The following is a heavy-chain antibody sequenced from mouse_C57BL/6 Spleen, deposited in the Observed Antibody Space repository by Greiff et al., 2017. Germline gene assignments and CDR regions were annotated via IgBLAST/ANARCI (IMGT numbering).Heavy chain of an antibody. J-gene: IGHJ4*01. V-gene: IGHV2-9*01. CDR1: GFSLTSYG. CDR3: AKRGGFEQAAQATVAMDY. CDR2: IWGGGST. Sequence: VQGVESGPGLVAPSQSLSITCTVSGFSLTSYGVDWVRQPPGKGLEWLGGIWGGGSTNYNSALMSRLSISNDNPKSQVFLKRNSRQTDDTARSYWAKRGGFEQAAQATVAMDYWGQGTSVTVSS. D-gene: IGHD3-2*02.